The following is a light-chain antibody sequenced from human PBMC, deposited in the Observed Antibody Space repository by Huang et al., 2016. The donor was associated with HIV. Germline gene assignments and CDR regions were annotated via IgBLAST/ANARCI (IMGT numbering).Light chain of an antibody. V-gene: IGKV1-5*03. CDR3: QQYSTSMYS. CDR2: KAS. CDR1: ERIGSC. Sequence: IQMTQSPSTLSASVGDIVTVTCRASERIGSCLAWYQQKPGKAPKLLIYKASTATSDVPSRFSGSGSGKQFSLIINSLQPDDCANYYCQQYSTSMYSFGQGTKVEIK. J-gene: IGKJ2*01.